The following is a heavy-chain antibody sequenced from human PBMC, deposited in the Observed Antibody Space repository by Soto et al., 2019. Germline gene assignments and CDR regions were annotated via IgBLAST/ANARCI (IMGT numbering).Heavy chain of an antibody. J-gene: IGHJ4*02. CDR1: WYTLTDSY. D-gene: IGHD4-17*01. Sequence: ASVKVSCRASWYTLTDSYMHWVRESPGQGLEWMGWINPNGGTNYAQKFKGRVTMTRDTSISTAYMELSRLRSDDTAVYYSARSLTTLTTLLDYWGQGTLVPVYS. CDR3: ARSLTTLTTLLDY. CDR2: INPNGGT. V-gene: IGHV1-2*02.